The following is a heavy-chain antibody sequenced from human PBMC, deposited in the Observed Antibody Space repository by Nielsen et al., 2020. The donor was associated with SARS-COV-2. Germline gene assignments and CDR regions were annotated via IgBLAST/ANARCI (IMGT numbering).Heavy chain of an antibody. J-gene: IGHJ4*02. CDR2: ISSSGYT. CDR3: AREGRNLPLDY. CDR1: KFTFNSYA. Sequence: GGSLRLSCAASKFTFNSYATSWIRQAPGKGLERVSYISSSGYTNYVDSVKGRFTISRDNGKNSLYLQMNSLRVEDTAVYYCAREGRNLPLDYWGQGTLVTVSS. V-gene: IGHV3-11*05.